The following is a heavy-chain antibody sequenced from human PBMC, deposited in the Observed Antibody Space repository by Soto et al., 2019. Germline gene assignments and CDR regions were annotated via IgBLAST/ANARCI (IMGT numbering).Heavy chain of an antibody. CDR3: ARFRDCSGGSCYAIFQH. J-gene: IGHJ1*01. Sequence: EVQLVESGGGLVQPGGSLRLSCAASGFTFSSYAMHWVRQAPGKGLEYVSAISSNGGSTYYANSVKGIFTISRDNSKNTLYLQMGSLRAEDMAVYYCARFRDCSGGSCYAIFQHWGQGTLVTVSS. CDR1: GFTFSSYA. V-gene: IGHV3-64*01. D-gene: IGHD2-15*01. CDR2: ISSNGGST.